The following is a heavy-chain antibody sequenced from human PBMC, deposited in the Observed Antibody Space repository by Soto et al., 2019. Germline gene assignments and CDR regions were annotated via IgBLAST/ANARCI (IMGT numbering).Heavy chain of an antibody. CDR2: INPSGGST. V-gene: IGHV1-46*01. CDR3: ARVVVPTTATTSNWFDP. D-gene: IGHD4-17*01. CDR1: GYTFTSYY. J-gene: IGHJ5*02. Sequence: ASVKVSCKASGYTFTSYYLHWVRQAPGQGLEWMGIINPSGGSTNYAQRFQGRVTMTSDTSTSTVYMELSSLRADDTAVYYCARVVVPTTATTSNWFDPWGQGTLVTVSS.